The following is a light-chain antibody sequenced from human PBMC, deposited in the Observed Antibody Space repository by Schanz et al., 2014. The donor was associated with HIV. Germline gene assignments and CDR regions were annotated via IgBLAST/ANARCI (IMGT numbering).Light chain of an antibody. CDR3: GAWDSGRRAVV. J-gene: IGLJ2*01. CDR1: RSTLARTP. V-gene: IGLV1-44*01. Sequence: QSLLTQPPSVSGTPGQRVIISCSGSRSTLARTPVDWYQHLPGTAPRLLIRNNDVRPSGVPDRFSGSKSGTLASLAIIGLQAGDEADYYCGAWDSGRRAVVFGGGTKLTVL. CDR2: NND.